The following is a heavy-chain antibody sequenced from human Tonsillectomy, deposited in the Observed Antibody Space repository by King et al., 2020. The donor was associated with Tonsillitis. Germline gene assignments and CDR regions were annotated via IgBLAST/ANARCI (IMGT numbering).Heavy chain of an antibody. J-gene: IGHJ3*02. CDR3: AKDWGSKGVVITHDAFDI. CDR2: ISGSGGST. D-gene: IGHD3-22*01. Sequence: VQLVESGGGLVQPGGSLRLSCAASGFTCRSHAMSWVLQAPGKWLEWVPDISGSGGSTSYADSVKGRFTISRDNSKNTLYLQMNSLRAEDTAVYYCAKDWGSKGVVITHDAFDIWGQGTMVTVSS. CDR1: GFTCRSHA. V-gene: IGHV3-23*04.